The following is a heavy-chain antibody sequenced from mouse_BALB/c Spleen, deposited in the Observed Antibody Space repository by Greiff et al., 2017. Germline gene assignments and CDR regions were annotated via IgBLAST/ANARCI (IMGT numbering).Heavy chain of an antibody. J-gene: IGHJ4*01. CDR2: ISSGGST. V-gene: IGHV5-6-5*01. CDR1: GFTFSSYA. Sequence: EVQGVESGGGLVQPGGSLKLSCAASGFTFSSYAMSWVRQTPEKRLEWVASISSGGSTYYPDSVKGRFTISRDNARNILYLQMSSLRSEDTAMYYCARELPYYAMDYWGQGTSVTVSS. CDR3: ARELPYYAMDY. D-gene: IGHD1-1*01.